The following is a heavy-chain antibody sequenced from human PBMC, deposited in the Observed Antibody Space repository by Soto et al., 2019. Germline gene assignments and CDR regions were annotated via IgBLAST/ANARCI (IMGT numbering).Heavy chain of an antibody. CDR2: ISGSGGST. CDR1: GFTFSSYA. D-gene: IGHD3-3*01. Sequence: GGSLRLSCAASGFTFSSYAMSWVRQAPGKGLEWVSAISGSGGSTYYADSVKGRCTISRDNSKNTLYLQMNSLRAEDTAVYYCANNVYWSGYTYYYGMDVWGQGTTVTVSS. V-gene: IGHV3-23*01. CDR3: ANNVYWSGYTYYYGMDV. J-gene: IGHJ6*02.